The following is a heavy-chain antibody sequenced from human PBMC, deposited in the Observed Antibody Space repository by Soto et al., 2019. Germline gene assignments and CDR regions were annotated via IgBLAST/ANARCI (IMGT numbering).Heavy chain of an antibody. Sequence: QVQLRESGPGLVKPSQTLSLTCTVSGGSINSGGYYWNWIRQHPGKGLEWIGYMYYRGNTYYNPFLRSRVIISADTSENHFSLKLSSVTAADTAVYFGARGYRQSGYSSSWVFDYWGQGTLVNVSS. V-gene: IGHV4-31*03. CDR2: MYYRGNT. CDR1: GGSINSGGYY. D-gene: IGHD6-13*01. J-gene: IGHJ4*02. CDR3: ARGYRQSGYSSSWVFDY.